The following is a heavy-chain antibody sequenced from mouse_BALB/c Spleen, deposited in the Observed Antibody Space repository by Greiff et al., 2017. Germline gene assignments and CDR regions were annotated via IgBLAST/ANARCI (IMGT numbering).Heavy chain of an antibody. CDR2: IWAGGST. Sequence: VKLVESGPGLVAPSQSLSITCTVSGFSLTSYGVHWVRQPPGKGLEWLGVIWAGGSTNYNSALMSRLSISKDNSKSQVFLKMNSLQTDDTAMYYCARGGSSYAWFAYWGQGTLVTVSA. D-gene: IGHD1-1*01. CDR1: GFSLTSYG. V-gene: IGHV2-9*02. CDR3: ARGGSSYAWFAY. J-gene: IGHJ3*01.